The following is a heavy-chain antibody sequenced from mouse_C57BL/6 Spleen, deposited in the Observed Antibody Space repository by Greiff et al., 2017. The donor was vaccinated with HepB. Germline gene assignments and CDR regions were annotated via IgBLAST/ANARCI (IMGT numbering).Heavy chain of an antibody. CDR2: INPSTGGT. CDR1: GYSFTGYY. D-gene: IGHD1-1*01. CDR3: ARGTTVVARYFDY. J-gene: IGHJ2*01. Sequence: EVQLVESGPELVKPGASVKISCKASGYSFTGYYMNWVKQSPEKSLEWIGEINPSTGGTTYNQKFKAKATLTVDKSSSTAYMQLKSLTSEDSAVYYCARGTTVVARYFDYWGQGTTLTVSS. V-gene: IGHV1-42*01.